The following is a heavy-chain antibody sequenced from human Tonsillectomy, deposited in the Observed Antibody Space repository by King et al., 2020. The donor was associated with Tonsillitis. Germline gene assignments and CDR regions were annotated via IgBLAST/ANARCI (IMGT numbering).Heavy chain of an antibody. Sequence: VQLPQWGAGLLKPSETLSLTCAVYGGSFSGYYWSWIRQPPGKGLEWIGEINHSGSTNYNPSLKSRVTISVDTSKNQFSLKLSSVTAADTAVYYCARGGYTRAFDIWGQGTMVTVSS. CDR1: GGSFSGYY. D-gene: IGHD5-18*01. V-gene: IGHV4-34*01. J-gene: IGHJ3*02. CDR3: ARGGYTRAFDI. CDR2: INHSGST.